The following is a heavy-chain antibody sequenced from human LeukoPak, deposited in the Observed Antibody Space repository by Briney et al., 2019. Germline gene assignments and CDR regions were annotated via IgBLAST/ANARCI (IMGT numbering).Heavy chain of an antibody. V-gene: IGHV3-15*01. D-gene: IGHD6-6*01. CDR1: GFTFSNAW. J-gene: IGHJ6*03. CDR2: IKSKTDGGTT. CDR3: LTVAANYYMDV. Sequence: GGSLRLSCAASGFTFSNAWMSWVRQAPGKGPEWVGRIKSKTDGGTTDYAAPVKGRFTISRDDSKNTLYLQMNSLKTEDTAVYYCLTVAANYYMDVWGKGTTVAVSS.